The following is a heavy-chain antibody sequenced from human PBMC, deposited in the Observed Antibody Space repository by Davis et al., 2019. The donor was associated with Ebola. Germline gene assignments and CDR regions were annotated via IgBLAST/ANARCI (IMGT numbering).Heavy chain of an antibody. CDR2: IYYSGST. D-gene: IGHD3-16*01. J-gene: IGHJ4*02. CDR3: ASTWYFDY. V-gene: IGHV4-39*01. Sequence: MPSETLSLTCTVSGGSISSSSYYWGWIRQPPGKGLEWNGSIYYSGSTYYNPSLKSRVTISVDTSKNQFSLKLSSVTAADTAVYYCASTWYFDYWGQGTLVTVSS. CDR1: GGSISSSSYY.